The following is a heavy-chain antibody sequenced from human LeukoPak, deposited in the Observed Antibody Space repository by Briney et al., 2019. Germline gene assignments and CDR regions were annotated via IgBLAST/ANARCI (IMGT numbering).Heavy chain of an antibody. V-gene: IGHV1-46*01. CDR2: INPGGGSI. Sequence: ASVKVSCKASGYTFTVYYMHWVRQAPGQGPEWMGIINPGGGSINYAQKFQGRVTMTRDTSTSTVYMELSSLRSEDTAVYFCARDGWFYYDSSDYSGFDYWGQGTLVTVSS. J-gene: IGHJ4*02. CDR1: GYTFTVYY. CDR3: ARDGWFYYDSSDYSGFDY. D-gene: IGHD3-22*01.